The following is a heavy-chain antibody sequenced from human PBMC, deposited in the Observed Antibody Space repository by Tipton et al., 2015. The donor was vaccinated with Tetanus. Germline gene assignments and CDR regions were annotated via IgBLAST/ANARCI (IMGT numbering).Heavy chain of an antibody. J-gene: IGHJ4*02. CDR3: ARSKLLWFGESLSGFDS. D-gene: IGHD3-10*01. Sequence: GLVKPSETLSLTCTVSGGSVRGGDHYWSWIRQPPGKGLEWIGYVYYTGSTDYNPSLKSRVTISVDTSKSQFSLRLTSVTAADTAVYYCARSKLLWFGESLSGFDSWGQGTLVTVS. V-gene: IGHV4-61*08. CDR2: VYYTGST. CDR1: GGSVRGGDHY.